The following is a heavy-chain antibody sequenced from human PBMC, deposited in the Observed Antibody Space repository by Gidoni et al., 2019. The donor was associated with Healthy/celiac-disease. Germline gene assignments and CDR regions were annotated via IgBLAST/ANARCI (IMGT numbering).Heavy chain of an antibody. D-gene: IGHD2-15*01. CDR2: IYSGGST. V-gene: IGHV3-66*01. Sequence: EVQLVESGGGLVQPGGSLRLSCAASGFTVSSNYMSWVRQAPGKGLEWVSVIYSGGSTYYADSVKGRFTISRDNSKNTLYLQMNSLRAEDTAVYYCARDPSLSSGGSSYGMDVWGQGTTVTVSS. J-gene: IGHJ6*02. CDR3: ARDPSLSSGGSSYGMDV. CDR1: GFTVSSNY.